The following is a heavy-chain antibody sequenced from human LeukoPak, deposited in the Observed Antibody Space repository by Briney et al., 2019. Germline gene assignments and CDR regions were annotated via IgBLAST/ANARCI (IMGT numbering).Heavy chain of an antibody. CDR3: ATLGDDFWSGYYTLFDY. CDR2: FDPEDGET. J-gene: IGHJ4*02. V-gene: IGHV1-24*01. CDR1: GYTLTELS. D-gene: IGHD3-3*01. Sequence: ASVKVSCKVSGYTLTELSMHWVRQAPGKGLEWMGGFDPEDGETIYAQKFQGRVTTTEDTSTDTAYMELSSLRSEDTAVYYCATLGDDFWSGYYTLFDYWGQGTLVTVSS.